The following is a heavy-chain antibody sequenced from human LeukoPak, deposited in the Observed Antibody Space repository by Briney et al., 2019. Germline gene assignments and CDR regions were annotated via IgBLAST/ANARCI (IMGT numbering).Heavy chain of an antibody. CDR2: IHSSGSS. V-gene: IGHV4-59*12. J-gene: IGHJ4*02. CDR3: ARVETTMIRY. D-gene: IGHD3-16*01. CDR1: GGSISTYY. Sequence: SETLSLTCSVSGGSISTYYWNWIRQPPGKGLEWIGDIHSSGSSKYNPSLKTRVSISVDTSKNQFSLTLSSVTAADTAVYYCARVETTMIRYWGQGTLVAVSS.